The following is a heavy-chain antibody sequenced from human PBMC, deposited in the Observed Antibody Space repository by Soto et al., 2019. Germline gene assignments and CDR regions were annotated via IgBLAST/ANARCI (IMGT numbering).Heavy chain of an antibody. CDR1: GFTFGHYA. J-gene: IGHJ4*02. Sequence: PGGSRRLSCTAAGFTFGHYAINWVRQAAGKGLGWLGFIRNKAYGGTPEYAASVKGKFTISRDDSKSSAYLQMNSLQAEDTAIYFCSRSGTGVANHYVDYWGQGTLVTVSS. CDR3: SRSGTGVANHYVDY. V-gene: IGHV3-49*04. D-gene: IGHD1-1*01. CDR2: IRNKAYGGTP.